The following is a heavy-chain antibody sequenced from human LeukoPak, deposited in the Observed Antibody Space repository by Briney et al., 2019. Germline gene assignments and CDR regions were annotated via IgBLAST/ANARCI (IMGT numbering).Heavy chain of an antibody. V-gene: IGHV1-18*04. CDR1: GYTFTSFN. CDR3: VGAVVVTPTHLKY. J-gene: IGHJ4*02. D-gene: IGHD3-22*01. CDR2: ISAYNGNT. Sequence: GASVKVSCKASGYTFTSFNLHWVRQAPGQGLEWMGWISAYNGNTNYAQKLQGRVTMTTDTSTSTAYMELRSLRSDDTAVYYCVGAVVVTPTHLKYWGQGTLVTVSS.